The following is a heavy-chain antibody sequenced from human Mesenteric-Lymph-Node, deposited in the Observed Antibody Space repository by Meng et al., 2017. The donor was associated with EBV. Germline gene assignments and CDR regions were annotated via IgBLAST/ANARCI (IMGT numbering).Heavy chain of an antibody. CDR2: IYWDDDK. J-gene: IGHJ4*02. CDR3: AHRVFSYGHEGEFFDY. CDR1: GFSLTTTGEG. V-gene: IGHV2-5*02. Sequence: HIPLKASGPPRVQSPPTLTLTCTFSGFSLTTTGEGVGWIRQPPGKALEWLAFIYWDDDKRYSPSLKSRLTITKDTSKNEVVLTMTNMDPVDTATYFCAHRVFSYGHEGEFFDYWGQGSLVTVSS. D-gene: IGHD3-16*01.